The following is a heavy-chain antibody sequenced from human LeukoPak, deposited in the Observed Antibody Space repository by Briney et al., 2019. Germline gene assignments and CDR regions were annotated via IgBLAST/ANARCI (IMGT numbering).Heavy chain of an antibody. J-gene: IGHJ3*02. Sequence: GGSLRLSCAASGFTFSSYWMSWVRQAPGKGLEWVANIKQDGSEKYYVDSVKGRFTISRDNAKNSLYLQMNSLRAEDTAVYYCARLMVRGVITDDAFDIWGQGTMVTASS. CDR2: IKQDGSEK. CDR3: ARLMVRGVITDDAFDI. D-gene: IGHD3-10*01. CDR1: GFTFSSYW. V-gene: IGHV3-7*01.